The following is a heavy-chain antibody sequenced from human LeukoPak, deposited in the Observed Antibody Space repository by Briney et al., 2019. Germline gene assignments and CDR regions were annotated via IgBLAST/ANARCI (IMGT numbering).Heavy chain of an antibody. Sequence: TGGSLRLSCAASGFTLSSYEMNWVRQAPGKGLEWVSYISSSGSTIYYADSVKGRFTISRDNAKNSLYLQMNSLRAEDTAIYYCARGGCAAAGCGMDVWGQGTTVTVSS. D-gene: IGHD6-13*01. V-gene: IGHV3-48*03. J-gene: IGHJ6*02. CDR2: ISSSGSTI. CDR3: ARGGCAAAGCGMDV. CDR1: GFTLSSYE.